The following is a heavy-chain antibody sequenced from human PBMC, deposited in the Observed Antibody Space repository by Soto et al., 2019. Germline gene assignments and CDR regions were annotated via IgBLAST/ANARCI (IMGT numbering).Heavy chain of an antibody. Sequence: GGSLRLSCTASGFTLSYHYMSWIRQAPGKGLEWIGYSSNSGSFTRYADSVKGRFSISRDNAKNSLYLQINSLRGDDTAIYYCVKSGDNYNALDYWGQGTPVTVSS. CDR1: GFTLSYHY. V-gene: IGHV3-11*06. J-gene: IGHJ4*02. CDR2: SSNSGSFT. CDR3: VKSGDNYNALDY. D-gene: IGHD1-1*01.